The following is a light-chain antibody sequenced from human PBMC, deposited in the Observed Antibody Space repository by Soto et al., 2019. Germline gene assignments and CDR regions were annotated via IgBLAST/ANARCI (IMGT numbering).Light chain of an antibody. V-gene: IGKV3-20*01. CDR1: QSVISSY. Sequence: EIVLTQSPGTLSLSPGERVTLSCTASQSVISSYLAWYQQKPGQAPRLLIYGASSRATGIPDRFSGSGSGTDFTLTISRLEPEDFAVYYCQQYGSSLPYTFGQGTKLEIK. CDR3: QQYGSSLPYT. J-gene: IGKJ2*01. CDR2: GAS.